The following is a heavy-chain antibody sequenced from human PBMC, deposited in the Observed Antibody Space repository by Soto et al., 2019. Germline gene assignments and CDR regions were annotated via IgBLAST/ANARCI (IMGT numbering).Heavy chain of an antibody. V-gene: IGHV1-2*02. CDR2: INPNSGGT. Sequence: ASVKVSCKASGYTFTGYYINWVRQAPGQGLEWMGWINPNSGGTNYAQKFQGRVTMTTDTSTSTAYMELSSLRSDDTAVYYCAREWARGKDIHIRFQLWGQGTLVTVSS. CDR1: GYTFTGYY. D-gene: IGHD2-15*01. J-gene: IGHJ1*01. CDR3: AREWARGKDIHIRFQL.